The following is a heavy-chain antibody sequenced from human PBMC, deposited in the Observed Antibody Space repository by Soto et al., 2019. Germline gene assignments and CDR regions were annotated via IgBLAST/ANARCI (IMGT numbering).Heavy chain of an antibody. J-gene: IGHJ4*02. D-gene: IGHD3-10*01. Sequence: SETLSLTCTVSGGSISSGGYYWSWIRQHPGKGLEWIGYIYYSGSTYYNPSLKSRVTISVDTSKNQFSLKLSSVTAADTAVYYCARSESLDADFDYWGQGTLVTVSS. V-gene: IGHV4-31*03. CDR2: IYYSGST. CDR1: GGSISSGGYY. CDR3: ARSESLDADFDY.